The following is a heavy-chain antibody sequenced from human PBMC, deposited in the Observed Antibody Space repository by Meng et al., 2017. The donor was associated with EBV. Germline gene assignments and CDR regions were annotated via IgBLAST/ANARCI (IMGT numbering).Heavy chain of an antibody. CDR3: SRGGAFDI. CDR1: GDTSISND. V-gene: IGHV1-8*01. CDR2: LNTNSGNT. J-gene: IGHJ3*02. Sequence: QVVLLEAGGEVKKQGGSVMVSCKTAGDTSISNDINCVLQATGQGLEWMRWLNTNSGNTGYAQKFQGRVTMTRNTSTSTAYMELMSLRSEDTAVYYCSRGGAFDIWGQGTMVTVSS.